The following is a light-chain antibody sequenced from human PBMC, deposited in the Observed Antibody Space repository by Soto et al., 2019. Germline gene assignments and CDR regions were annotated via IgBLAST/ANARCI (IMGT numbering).Light chain of an antibody. CDR1: SSNIGSNT. CDR3: AAWDHSLNGYV. Sequence: QSVLAQPPSASGTPGQRVTISCSGSSSNIGSNTVNWYQQLPGTAPKLLIYSNNQRPSGVPDRFSGSKSGTSASLAISGLPSADEADYYCAAWDHSLNGYVFGTGTKVTV. CDR2: SNN. V-gene: IGLV1-44*01. J-gene: IGLJ1*01.